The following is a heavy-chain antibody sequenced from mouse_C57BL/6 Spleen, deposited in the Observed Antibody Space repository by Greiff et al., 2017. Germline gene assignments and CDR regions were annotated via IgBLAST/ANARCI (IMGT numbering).Heavy chain of an antibody. CDR3: ARDYDGGFAY. Sequence: EVKLVESGGGLVKPGGSLKLSCAASGFTFSSYAMSWVRQTPEKRLEWVATISDGGSYTYYPDNVKGRITISRDNSKNNLYLQMSHLKSEDTAMYYCARDYDGGFAYWGQGTLVTVSA. CDR2: ISDGGSYT. J-gene: IGHJ3*01. V-gene: IGHV5-4*03. CDR1: GFTFSSYA. D-gene: IGHD2-4*01.